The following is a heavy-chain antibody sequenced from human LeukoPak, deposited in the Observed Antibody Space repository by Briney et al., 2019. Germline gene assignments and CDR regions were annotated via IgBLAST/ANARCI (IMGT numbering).Heavy chain of an antibody. Sequence: PGRSLRLSCAASGFTFSDYAMTWVRQAPGKGLEGVSTISSSGGRGHSADSVKGRFTISRDNSKNTLYLHMNRLRAGDTAVFFCAKDIGDYGDYPDFWGQGPLVTVSS. D-gene: IGHD4-17*01. J-gene: IGHJ4*02. CDR1: GFTFSDYA. CDR3: AKDIGDYGDYPDF. CDR2: ISSSGGRG. V-gene: IGHV3-23*01.